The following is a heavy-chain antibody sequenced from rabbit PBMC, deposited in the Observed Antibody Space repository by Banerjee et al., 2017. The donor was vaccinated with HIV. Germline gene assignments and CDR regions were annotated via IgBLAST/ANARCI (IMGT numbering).Heavy chain of an antibody. CDR2: INTISGDT. J-gene: IGHJ6*01. D-gene: IGHD4-1*01. Sequence: QEQLEESGGGLVQPGGSLTLSCKASGFDFISYYMTWVRQAPGKGLEWIACINTISGDTVYATWAKGRFTISKTSSTTVTLQMTSLTAADTATYFCARDLAGVIGWNFNFWGPGTLVTVS. CDR3: ARDLAGVIGWNFNF. CDR1: GFDFISYYM. V-gene: IGHV1S45*01.